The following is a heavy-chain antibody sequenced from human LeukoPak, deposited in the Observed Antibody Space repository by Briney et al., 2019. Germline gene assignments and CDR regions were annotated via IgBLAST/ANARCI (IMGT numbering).Heavy chain of an antibody. V-gene: IGHV4-30-2*01. J-gene: IGHJ4*02. CDR2: IYHSGST. Sequence: SETLSLTCTVSGGSISSGGYYWSWIRQPPGKGLEWIGYIYHSGSTYYNPSLKSRVTISVDTSKNQFSLKLSSVTAADTAVYYCARPDSSGYFYWGQGTLVTVSS. CDR3: ARPDSSGYFY. CDR1: GGSISSGGYY. D-gene: IGHD3-22*01.